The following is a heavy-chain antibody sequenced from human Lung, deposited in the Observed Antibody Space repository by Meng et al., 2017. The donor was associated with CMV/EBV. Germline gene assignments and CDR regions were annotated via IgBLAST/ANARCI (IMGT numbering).Heavy chain of an antibody. Sequence: GGSXRLXCAASGLTVSRNYINWVRQAPGKGLEWVSVLYPSGSTFYADSVKGRFTISRVSSKNTLYLHMNSLKLDDTSVYYCAGDRGALWFGKFDSWGQGTLVTVSS. J-gene: IGHJ4*02. CDR2: LYPSGST. CDR1: GLTVSRNY. D-gene: IGHD3-10*01. CDR3: AGDRGALWFGKFDS. V-gene: IGHV3-53*01.